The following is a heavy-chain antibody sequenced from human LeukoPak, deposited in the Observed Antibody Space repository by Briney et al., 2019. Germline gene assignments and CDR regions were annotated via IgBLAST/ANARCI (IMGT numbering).Heavy chain of an antibody. CDR3: AKRKGLLKGFDY. CDR2: ISWNSNTK. CDR1: GFTFDDYA. V-gene: IGHV3-9*01. Sequence: PGGSLRLSCAASGFTFDDYAMHWVRQAPGQGLEWVSGISWNSNTKAYADSVKGRFTISRDNAKNSLYLQMNSLRAEDTALYYCAKRKGLLKGFDYWGQGTLVTVSS. J-gene: IGHJ4*02.